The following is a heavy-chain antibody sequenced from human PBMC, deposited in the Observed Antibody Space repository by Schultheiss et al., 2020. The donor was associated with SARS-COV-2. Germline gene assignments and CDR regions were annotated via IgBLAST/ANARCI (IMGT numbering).Heavy chain of an antibody. D-gene: IGHD5-24*01. V-gene: IGHV1-2*02. CDR2: INSNSGGT. J-gene: IGHJ3*01. CDR1: GYTFTGYY. Sequence: ASVKVSCKASGYTFTGYYMHWVRQAPGQGLEWMGWINSNSGGTNYAQKFQGRVTMTRDTSISTAYMELSRLRSDDTALYYCATLGRLTEGYNFWGQGTMVTVSS. CDR3: ATLGRLTEGYNF.